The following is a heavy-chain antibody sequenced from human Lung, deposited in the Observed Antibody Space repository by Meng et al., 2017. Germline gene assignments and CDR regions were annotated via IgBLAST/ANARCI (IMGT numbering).Heavy chain of an antibody. J-gene: IGHJ6*03. CDR3: ARVKYSSSWYLDF. CDR2: ISDGGNT. CDR1: GGSISSSSYY. V-gene: IGHV4-39*07. D-gene: IGHD6-13*01. Sequence: PPLKASVPGLVTPSEPLSLPCAVSGGSISSSSYYWGWIRQPPGKGLEWIGSISDGGNTYYNPSLQSRVSISVDTSKNQFSLKLRSVTAADTAVYYCARVKYSSSWYLDFWG.